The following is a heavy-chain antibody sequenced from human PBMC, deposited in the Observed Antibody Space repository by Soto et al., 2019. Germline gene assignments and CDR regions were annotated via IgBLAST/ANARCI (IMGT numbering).Heavy chain of an antibody. V-gene: IGHV3-33*01. CDR2: IWYDGNNK. CDR3: ARRYYYDSSGYPYGMDV. Sequence: VQLVESGGGVVQPGTSLRLSCAASGFTFNTYAMHWVRQAPGKGLEWVAIIWYDGNNKYYADSVKGRFTISRDNSKNTVYLQMNSPRAEDTAVYYCARRYYYDSSGYPYGMDVWGQGTTVTVSS. D-gene: IGHD3-22*01. CDR1: GFTFNTYA. J-gene: IGHJ6*02.